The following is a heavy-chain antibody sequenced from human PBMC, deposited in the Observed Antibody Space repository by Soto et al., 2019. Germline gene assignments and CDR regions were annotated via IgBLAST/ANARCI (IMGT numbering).Heavy chain of an antibody. J-gene: IGHJ4*02. CDR3: TRDIGGKGAY. V-gene: IGHV3-74*01. D-gene: IGHD3-10*01. CDR2: IDEYGSTI. CDR1: GFTFSSYW. Sequence: PRGSLRLSCASSGFTFSSYWMHWVRQVPGKGLLWVSRIDEYGSTINYADSVKGRFTISRDNARNTLYLEMNSLRAEDTALYYCTRDIGGKGAYWGPGTLVTVSS.